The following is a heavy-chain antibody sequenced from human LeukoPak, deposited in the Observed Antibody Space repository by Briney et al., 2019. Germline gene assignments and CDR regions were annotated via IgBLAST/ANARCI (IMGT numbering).Heavy chain of an antibody. CDR1: GFTLSRYS. J-gene: IGHJ4*02. Sequence: GGSLRLSCAASGFTLSRYSMNWVRQTPGRGLEWVSSISGIRYNIYYADSVKGRFTISRDNAKNSLYLQMNSLRAEDTAVYYCARKNCGGYFDYWGQGTLVTVSS. CDR3: ARKNCGGYFDY. V-gene: IGHV3-21*01. D-gene: IGHD7-27*01. CDR2: ISGIRYNI.